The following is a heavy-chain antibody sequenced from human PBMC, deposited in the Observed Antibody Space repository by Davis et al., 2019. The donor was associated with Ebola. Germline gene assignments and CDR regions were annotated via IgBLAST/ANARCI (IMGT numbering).Heavy chain of an antibody. CDR1: GYTFTSYA. D-gene: IGHD6-13*01. J-gene: IGHJ4*02. V-gene: IGHV1-8*02. CDR2: MNPNSGNT. Sequence: ASVTVSCKASGYTFTSYAMHWVRQATGHGLEWMGWMNPNSGNTGYAQKFQGRVTMTRNTSISTAYMELSSLRSEDTAVYYCARGLLIAAAERPFDYWGQGTLVTVSS. CDR3: ARGLLIAAAERPFDY.